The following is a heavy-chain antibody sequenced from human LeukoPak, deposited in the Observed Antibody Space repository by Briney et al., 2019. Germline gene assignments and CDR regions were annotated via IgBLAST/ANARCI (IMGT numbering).Heavy chain of an antibody. D-gene: IGHD6-6*01. CDR3: ARGRRGASTARPMNFQH. J-gene: IGHJ1*01. CDR1: GFTFSSYG. V-gene: IGHV3-33*01. Sequence: PGGSLRLSCAASGFTFSSYGMHWVRQAPGKGLEWVAVIWYDGSNKYYADSVKGRFTISRDNSKNTLYLQMNSLRAEDTAVYYCARGRRGASTARPMNFQHWGQGTLVTVSS. CDR2: IWYDGSNK.